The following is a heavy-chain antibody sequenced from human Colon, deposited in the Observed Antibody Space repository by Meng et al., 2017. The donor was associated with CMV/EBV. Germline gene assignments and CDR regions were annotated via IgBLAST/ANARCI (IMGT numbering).Heavy chain of an antibody. J-gene: IGHJ3*02. D-gene: IGHD3-10*01. CDR2: IYYSGSA. CDR3: ARDGGLGDDAFDI. V-gene: IGHV4-59*11. CDR1: GDSLRDHY. Sequence: GSLRLSCTVSGDSLRDHYWSWIRQPPGKGLEWMGYIYYSGSATYSPSLKSRITISVDTSKKQFSLKLSSVTAADTAVYYCARDGGLGDDAFDIWGQGTMVTVSS.